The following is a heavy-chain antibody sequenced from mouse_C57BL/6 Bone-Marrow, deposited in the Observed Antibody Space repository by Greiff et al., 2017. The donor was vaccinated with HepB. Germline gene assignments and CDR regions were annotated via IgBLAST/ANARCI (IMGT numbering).Heavy chain of an antibody. J-gene: IGHJ4*01. CDR1: GYSITSGYY. V-gene: IGHV3-6*01. Sequence: EVKVEESGPGLVKPSQSLSLTCSVTGYSITSGYYWNWIRQFPGNKLEWMGYISYDGSNNYNPSLKNRISITRDTSKNQFFLKLNSVTTEDTATYYCARRGWLLYYAMDYWGQGTSVTVSS. CDR2: ISYDGSN. CDR3: ARRGWLLYYAMDY. D-gene: IGHD2-3*01.